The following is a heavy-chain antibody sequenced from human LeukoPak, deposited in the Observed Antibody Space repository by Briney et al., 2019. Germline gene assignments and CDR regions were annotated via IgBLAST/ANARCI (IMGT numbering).Heavy chain of an antibody. V-gene: IGHV3-74*01. CDR1: GFIFSSHW. Sequence: GGSLRLSCAASGFIFSSHWMHWVRQAPGKGLVWVSRINSDGSSTSYADSVKGRFTISRDNSKNTLYLQMSSLSAEDTAVYYCAKMNVLTGYYTPNFDFWGQGTLVTVSS. D-gene: IGHD3-9*01. J-gene: IGHJ4*02. CDR3: AKMNVLTGYYTPNFDF. CDR2: INSDGSST.